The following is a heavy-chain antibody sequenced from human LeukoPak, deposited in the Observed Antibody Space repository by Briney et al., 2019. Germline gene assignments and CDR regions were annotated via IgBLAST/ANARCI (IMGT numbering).Heavy chain of an antibody. CDR2: IYPDDSDT. V-gene: IGHV5-51*01. CDR3: ARRQRLPNAYDSGGYYHDDAFDL. J-gene: IGHJ3*01. CDR1: GYSFTAFW. D-gene: IGHD3-22*01. Sequence: GESLKISCQASGYSFTAFWIAWVRQMPGKGLEWMGIIYPDDSDTKYSPSFQGQVTISADKSINTAYLQWSSLKASDSAIFYCARRQRLPNAYDSGGYYHDDAFDLWGQGTMVTVSS.